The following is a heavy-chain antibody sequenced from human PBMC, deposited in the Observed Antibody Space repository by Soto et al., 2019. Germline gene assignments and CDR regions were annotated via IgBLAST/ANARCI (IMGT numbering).Heavy chain of an antibody. D-gene: IGHD3-3*01. CDR3: ARGEFDFWSGYWRYYYYGMDV. Sequence: GGSLRLSCAASGFTFSSYEMNWVRQAPGKGLEWVSYISSSGSTIYYADSVKGRFTISRDNAKNSLYLQMNSLRAEDTAVYYCARGEFDFWSGYWRYYYYGMDVWGQGTTVTVSS. CDR2: ISSSGSTI. CDR1: GFTFSSYE. J-gene: IGHJ6*02. V-gene: IGHV3-48*03.